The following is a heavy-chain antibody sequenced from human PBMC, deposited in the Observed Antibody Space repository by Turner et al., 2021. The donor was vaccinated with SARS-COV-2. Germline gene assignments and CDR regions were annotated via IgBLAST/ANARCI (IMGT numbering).Heavy chain of an antibody. Sequence: EVQLVESGGGLVQPGGPLRLSCAASGFTFSSYWMSWVRQAPGKGLEWVANIKQDGSEKYYVDSVKGRFTISRDNAKNSLYLQMNSLRAEDTAVYYCARDSSSWNSNWFDPWGQGTLVTVSS. D-gene: IGHD6-13*01. CDR1: GFTFSSYW. J-gene: IGHJ5*02. V-gene: IGHV3-7*01. CDR2: IKQDGSEK. CDR3: ARDSSSWNSNWFDP.